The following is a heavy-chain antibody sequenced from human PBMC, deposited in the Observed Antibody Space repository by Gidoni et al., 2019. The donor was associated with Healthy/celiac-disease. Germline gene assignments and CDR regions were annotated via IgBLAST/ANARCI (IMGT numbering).Heavy chain of an antibody. Sequence: QVQLVEPGGGLVKPGGSLRPPCAASGFTFSDNYMSWIRQAPGKGLGCVSYISSSGSTIYYADSVKGRFTISRDNAKNSLYLQMNSLRAEDTAVYYCARDRRSYYGSGSYNYWGQGALVTVSS. CDR2: ISSSGSTI. J-gene: IGHJ4*02. CDR1: GFTFSDNY. D-gene: IGHD3-10*01. V-gene: IGHV3-11*01. CDR3: ARDRRSYYGSGSYNY.